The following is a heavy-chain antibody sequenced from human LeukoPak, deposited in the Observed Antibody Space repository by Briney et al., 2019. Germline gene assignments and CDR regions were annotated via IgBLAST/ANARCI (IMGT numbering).Heavy chain of an antibody. CDR2: IKQDGSEK. CDR3: ARVRGSGSYEGNFDY. Sequence: GGSLRLSCAASGFTFSSYWVSWVRQAPGKGLEWVANIKQDGSEKYYVDSVKGRFTISRDNAKNSLYLQMNSLRAEDTAVHYCARVRGSGSYEGNFDYWGQGTLVTVSS. D-gene: IGHD3-10*01. CDR1: GFTFSSYW. V-gene: IGHV3-7*01. J-gene: IGHJ4*02.